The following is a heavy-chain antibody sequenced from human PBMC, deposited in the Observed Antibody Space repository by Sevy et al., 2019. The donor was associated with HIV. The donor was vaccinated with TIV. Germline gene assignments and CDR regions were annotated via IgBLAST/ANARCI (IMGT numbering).Heavy chain of an antibody. Sequence: ASVKVSCKASGYTFITYAMNWVRQAPGQGLEWMGWINTNTGNPTYAQGFTGRFVFSLDTSVSTAYLQINSLKAEDTAVYYCARDITMVRGVPRWFDPWGQGTLVTVSS. CDR3: ARDITMVRGVPRWFDP. D-gene: IGHD3-10*01. CDR2: INTNTGNP. CDR1: GYTFITYA. J-gene: IGHJ5*02. V-gene: IGHV7-4-1*02.